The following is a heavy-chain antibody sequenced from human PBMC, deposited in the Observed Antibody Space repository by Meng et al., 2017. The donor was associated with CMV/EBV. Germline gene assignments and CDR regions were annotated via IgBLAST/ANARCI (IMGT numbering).Heavy chain of an antibody. CDR2: INHSGST. CDR3: ARGKGDRVRYFDL. D-gene: IGHD3-16*01. V-gene: IGHV4-34*01. J-gene: IGHJ2*01. CDR1: GGSFSVYD. Sequence: CAVYGGSFSVYDWSWIRQPPGKGLEWIGEINHSGSTNYNPSLKSRVTISVDTSKNQFSLKLSSVTAADTAVYYCARGKGDRVRYFDLWGRGTLVTVSS.